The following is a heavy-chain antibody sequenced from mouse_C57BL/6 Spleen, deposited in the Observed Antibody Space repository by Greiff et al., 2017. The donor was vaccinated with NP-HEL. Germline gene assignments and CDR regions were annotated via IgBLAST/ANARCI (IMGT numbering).Heavy chain of an antibody. CDR3: ARNAYSRAWFAY. CDR1: GYTFTDYY. V-gene: IGHV1-26*01. J-gene: IGHJ3*01. D-gene: IGHD2-10*01. Sequence: VQLQQSGPELVKPGASVKISCKASGYTFTDYYMNWVKQSHGKSLEWIGDINPNNGGTSYNQKFKGKATLTVDKSSSTAYMELRSLTSEDSAVYYCARNAYSRAWFAYWGQGTLVTVSA. CDR2: INPNNGGT.